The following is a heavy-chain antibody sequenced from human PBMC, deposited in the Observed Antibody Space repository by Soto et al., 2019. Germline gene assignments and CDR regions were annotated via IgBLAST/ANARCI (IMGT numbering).Heavy chain of an antibody. J-gene: IGHJ4*02. CDR1: GFTFSSYS. CDR3: ARARSTVNTWLVYY. Sequence: PGGSLRLSCAASGFTFSSYSMNWVRQAPGKGLEWVSSISSSSSYIYYADSVKGRFTISRDNAKNSLYLQMNSLRAEDTAVYYCARARSTVNTWLVYYWGQGTLVTVSS. D-gene: IGHD4-17*01. V-gene: IGHV3-21*01. CDR2: ISSSSSYI.